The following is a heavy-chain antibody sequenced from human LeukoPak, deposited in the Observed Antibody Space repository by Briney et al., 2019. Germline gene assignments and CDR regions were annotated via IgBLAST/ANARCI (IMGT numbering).Heavy chain of an antibody. CDR3: ARNRYMDV. CDR2: ISYDGSNK. CDR1: GFTFSSYA. Sequence: QPGGSLRLSCAASGFTFSSYAMSWVRQAPGKGLEWVAVISYDGSNKYYADSVKGRFTISRDNAKNSLYLQMNSLRAEDTAVYYCARNRYMDVWGKGTTVTVSS. J-gene: IGHJ6*03. V-gene: IGHV3-30*04. D-gene: IGHD1-14*01.